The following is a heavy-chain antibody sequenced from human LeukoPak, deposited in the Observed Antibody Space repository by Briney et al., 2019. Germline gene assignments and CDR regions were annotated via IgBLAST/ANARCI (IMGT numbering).Heavy chain of an antibody. J-gene: IGHJ4*02. CDR1: GFTFSSYG. D-gene: IGHD3-10*01. Sequence: GGSLRLSCVASGFTFSSYGMQWVRQAPGKGLEWVAVISHDGTVQYYADSVKGRFTISRDTSKSSPYLQMNSLRPEDTAVYFCAKEHREKSSREYDFWGQGTLVTVSS. CDR3: AKEHREKSSREYDF. CDR2: ISHDGTVQ. V-gene: IGHV3-30*18.